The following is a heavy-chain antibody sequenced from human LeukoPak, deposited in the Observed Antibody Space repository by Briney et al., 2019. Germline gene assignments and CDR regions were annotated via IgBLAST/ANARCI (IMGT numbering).Heavy chain of an antibody. CDR1: GYTFTSYG. D-gene: IGHD4-23*01. J-gene: IGHJ6*03. CDR3: AREESFYGGNSGIYYYYYMDV. CDR2: ISAYNGNT. Sequence: GASVKVSCKASGYTFTSYGISWVRQAPGQGLEWMGWISAYNGNTNYAQKLQGRVTMTTGTSTSTAYMELRSLRSDDTAVYYCAREESFYGGNSGIYYYYYMDVWGKGTTVTVSS. V-gene: IGHV1-18*01.